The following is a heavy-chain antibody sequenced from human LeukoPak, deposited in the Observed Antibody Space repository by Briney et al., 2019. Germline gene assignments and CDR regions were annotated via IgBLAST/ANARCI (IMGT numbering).Heavy chain of an antibody. CDR1: GFTVSSNY. CDR3: ASGSSRWYYFDY. CDR2: IYSGGST. J-gene: IGHJ4*02. D-gene: IGHD6-13*01. Sequence: PGGSLRLSCAASGFTVSSNYMSWVRQAPGKGLEWVSLIYSGGSTYYADSVKGRFTISRDNSKNTLYLQMNSLRAEDTAVYNCASGSSRWYYFDYWGQGTLVTVSS. V-gene: IGHV3-53*01.